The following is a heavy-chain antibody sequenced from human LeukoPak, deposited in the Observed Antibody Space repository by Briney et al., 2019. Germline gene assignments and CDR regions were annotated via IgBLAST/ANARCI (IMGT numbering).Heavy chain of an antibody. CDR1: GASISGSY. CDR3: ARHPDSVAGFDS. CDR2: MYYSGIT. Sequence: SETLSLTCAVSGASISGSYWSWIRQPPGKGLEWIGYMYYSGITNSSLSLKSRVTISLDTSKNQFSLRLRSVTAADTAVYCARHPDSVAGFDSWGQGALVSVSS. V-gene: IGHV4-59*08. J-gene: IGHJ4*02. D-gene: IGHD3-16*01.